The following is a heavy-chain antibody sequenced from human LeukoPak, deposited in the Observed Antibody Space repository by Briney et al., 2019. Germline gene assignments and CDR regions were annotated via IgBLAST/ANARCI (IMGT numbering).Heavy chain of an antibody. J-gene: IGHJ4*02. CDR2: IYYSGST. Sequence: SETLSLTCTVSGGSISSYYWSWIRQPPGKGLEWIGYIYYSGSTNYNPSLKSRVTISVDTSKNQFSLKLSSVTAADTAVYYCARGGGYYYGLDYWGQGTLVTASS. D-gene: IGHD3-22*01. CDR3: ARGGGYYYGLDY. CDR1: GGSISSYY. V-gene: IGHV4-59*01.